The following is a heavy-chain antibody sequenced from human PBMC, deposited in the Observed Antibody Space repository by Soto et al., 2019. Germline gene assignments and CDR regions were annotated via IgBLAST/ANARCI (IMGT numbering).Heavy chain of an antibody. V-gene: IGHV3-30*03. CDR2: IKEDGSNK. CDR3: ASGLGYCSGGSCSTPSGFDY. CDR1: GFKLSSFW. Sequence: PGGSLSLSCATSGFKLSSFWMSWVRQAPGKGLEWVAIIKEDGSNKYFLDSVKGRFTISRDNSKNTLYLQMNSLRAEDTAVYYCASGLGYCSGGSCSTPSGFDYWGQGTLVTVSS. D-gene: IGHD2-15*01. J-gene: IGHJ4*02.